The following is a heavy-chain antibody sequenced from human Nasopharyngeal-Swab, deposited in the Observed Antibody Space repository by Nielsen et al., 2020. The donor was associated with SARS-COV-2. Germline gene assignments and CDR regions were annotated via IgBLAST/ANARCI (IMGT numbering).Heavy chain of an antibody. CDR2: IDPTDSYT. Sequence: GESLKISCKGSGYSFTSYWISWVRQMPGKGLEWMGRIDPTDSYTNYSPSFQGHVTISADKSLSTAYLQWSNLKASDTAMYYCARRWYHYYFMDVWGKGTTATVSS. CDR3: ARRWYHYYFMDV. J-gene: IGHJ6*03. CDR1: GYSFTSYW. V-gene: IGHV5-10-1*01. D-gene: IGHD6-13*01.